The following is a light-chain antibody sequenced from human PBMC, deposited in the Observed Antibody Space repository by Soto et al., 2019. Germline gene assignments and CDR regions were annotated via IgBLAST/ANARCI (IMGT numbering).Light chain of an antibody. V-gene: IGLV2-14*01. CDR2: DVS. Sequence: QSALTQPASVSGSPGQSITISCTGTSSDVGGYNYVSWYQQHPGTAPKLVIYDVSSRPSGVSNRFSGSKSGNTASLTISGLQAEDEADYYCSSYTSISNVVFGGGTKVTVL. CDR1: SSDVGGYNY. CDR3: SSYTSISNVV. J-gene: IGLJ2*01.